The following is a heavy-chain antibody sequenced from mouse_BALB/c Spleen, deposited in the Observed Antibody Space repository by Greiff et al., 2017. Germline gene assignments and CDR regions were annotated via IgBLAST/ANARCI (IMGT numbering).Heavy chain of an antibody. CDR2: ISSGGGST. Sequence: EVQGVESGGGLVKPGGSLKLSCAASGFAFSSYDMSWVRQTPEKRLEWVAYISSGGGSTYYPDTVKGRFTISRDNAKNTLYLQMSSLKSEDTAMYYCARGRGAMDYWGQGTSVTVSS. V-gene: IGHV5-12-1*01. CDR1: GFAFSSYD. CDR3: ARGRGAMDY. J-gene: IGHJ4*01.